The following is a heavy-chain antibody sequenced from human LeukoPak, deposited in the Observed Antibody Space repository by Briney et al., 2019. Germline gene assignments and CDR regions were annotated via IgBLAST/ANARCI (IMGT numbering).Heavy chain of an antibody. V-gene: IGHV1-69*05. CDR2: IIPIFGTA. Sequence: SVRVSCKASGGTFSSYAISWVRQAPGQGLEWTGGIIPIFGTANYAQKFQGRVTITTDESTSTAYMELSSLRSEDTAVYYCARTQTRFGELSRFDPWGQGTLVTV. CDR3: ARTQTRFGELSRFDP. D-gene: IGHD3-10*01. CDR1: GGTFSSYA. J-gene: IGHJ5*02.